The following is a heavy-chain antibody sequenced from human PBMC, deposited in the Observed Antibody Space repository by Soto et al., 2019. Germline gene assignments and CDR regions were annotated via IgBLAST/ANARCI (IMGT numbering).Heavy chain of an antibody. CDR1: GFTFNIYG. CDR3: AKDQASGQGSFDP. CDR2: ISYDGSNQ. V-gene: IGHV3-30*18. J-gene: IGHJ5*02. Sequence: GGSLRLSCAASGFTFNIYGMHWVRQAPDKGLDWVALISYDGSNQYYADSVKGRFTLSRDNSTNTLFLQMNSLSADDTAVYYCAKDQASGQGSFDPWGQGTRGTV.